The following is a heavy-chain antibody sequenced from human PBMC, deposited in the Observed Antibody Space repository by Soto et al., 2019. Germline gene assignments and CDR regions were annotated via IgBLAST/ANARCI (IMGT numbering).Heavy chain of an antibody. Sequence: GGPVKVSCKGSGGTFSNDTITWVRQAPGPGLEWMGRIIPLLDIANYAQKFQGRVTITADESTSTAYMELSSLRSEDTAVYYCARVGARMRSYYDSSGYYKHNPRLDPWGQGTLVTVSS. CDR2: IIPLLDIA. J-gene: IGHJ5*02. CDR1: GGTFSNDT. V-gene: IGHV1-69*02. CDR3: ARVGARMRSYYDSSGYYKHNPRLDP. D-gene: IGHD3-22*01.